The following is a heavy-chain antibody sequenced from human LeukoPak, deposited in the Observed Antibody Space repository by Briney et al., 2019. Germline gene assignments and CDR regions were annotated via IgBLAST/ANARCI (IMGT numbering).Heavy chain of an antibody. Sequence: TGGSLRLSCRASGFIFTTYSMNWVRQAPGKGLQWVSVIYNDGTTYYSDSVKGRFTISRDNSKNMLYLQMNSLRAEDTAVYYCAREICGGSCNPPSYMDVWGNGTTVTVSS. D-gene: IGHD2-15*01. CDR3: AREICGGSCNPPSYMDV. J-gene: IGHJ6*03. CDR2: IYNDGTT. CDR1: GFIFTTYS. V-gene: IGHV3-53*01.